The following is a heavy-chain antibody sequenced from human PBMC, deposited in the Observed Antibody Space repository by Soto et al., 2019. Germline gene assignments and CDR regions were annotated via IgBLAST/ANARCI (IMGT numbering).Heavy chain of an antibody. CDR1: GGSFSGYY. V-gene: IGHV4-34*01. CDR3: ARMVITFGGVIVRHRYFDL. CDR2: INHSGST. D-gene: IGHD3-16*02. J-gene: IGHJ2*01. Sequence: SETLSLTCAVYGGSFSGYYWSWIRQPPGKGLEWIGEINHSGSTNYNPSLKSRVTISVDTSKNQFSLKLSSVTAADTAVYYCARMVITFGGVIVRHRYFDLWGRGTLVTVSS.